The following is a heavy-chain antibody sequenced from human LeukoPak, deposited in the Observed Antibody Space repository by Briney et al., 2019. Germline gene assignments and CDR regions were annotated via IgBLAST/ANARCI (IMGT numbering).Heavy chain of an antibody. V-gene: IGHV3-15*01. Sequence: PGGTLRLSCAASGFTFSNGGMSWVRQAPGKGLEWVGLIKSKTDGGTTDYAAPVTGTFTISRDDSKNTLYLQMNSLKTEDTAVYYCTTGVIQYYYDSSGYLYWGEGTLVSVSS. CDR2: IKSKTDGGTT. D-gene: IGHD3-22*01. CDR3: TTGVIQYYYDSSGYLY. J-gene: IGHJ4*02. CDR1: GFTFSNGG.